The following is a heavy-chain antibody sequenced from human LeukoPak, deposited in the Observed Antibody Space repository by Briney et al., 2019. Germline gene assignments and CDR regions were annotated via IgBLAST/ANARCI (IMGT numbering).Heavy chain of an antibody. V-gene: IGHV4-38-2*01. J-gene: IGHJ4*02. Sequence: PSETLSLTCAVSGYSISSVYYWGWIRQPPGKGLEWIGSIYHSGSTYYNPSLKSRVTISVDTSKNQFSLKLNSVTAADTAVYYCARWRDPRRSKYSSGLYGGPADYWGQGTLVTVSS. CDR3: ARWRDPRRSKYSSGLYGGPADY. CDR2: IYHSGST. D-gene: IGHD6-25*01. CDR1: GYSISSVYY.